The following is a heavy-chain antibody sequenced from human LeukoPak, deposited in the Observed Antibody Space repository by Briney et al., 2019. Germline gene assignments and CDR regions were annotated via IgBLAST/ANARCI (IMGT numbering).Heavy chain of an antibody. Sequence: GGSPRLSCAASGFTFSSYAMSWVRQAPGKGLEWVSAISGSGGSTYYADSVKGRFTISRDNSKNTLYLQMNSLRAEDTAVYYCAKDGYRIVGATCDYWGQGTLVTVSS. CDR1: GFTFSSYA. J-gene: IGHJ4*02. D-gene: IGHD1-26*01. CDR2: ISGSGGST. V-gene: IGHV3-23*01. CDR3: AKDGYRIVGATCDY.